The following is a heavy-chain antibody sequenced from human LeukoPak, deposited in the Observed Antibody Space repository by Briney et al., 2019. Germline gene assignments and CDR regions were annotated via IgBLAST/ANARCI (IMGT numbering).Heavy chain of an antibody. CDR2: ISSSGSTI. CDR3: ARHLSGITGYTYGRGIDY. D-gene: IGHD5-18*01. CDR1: GLTVSSNC. V-gene: IGHV3-11*04. Sequence: PGGSLRLSCAASGLTVSSNCMSWVRQAPGKGLEWVSYISSSGSTIYYADSLKGRFTISRDNAKKSLYLQMNSLRAEDTAVYYCARHLSGITGYTYGRGIDYWGQGTLLTVSS. J-gene: IGHJ4*02.